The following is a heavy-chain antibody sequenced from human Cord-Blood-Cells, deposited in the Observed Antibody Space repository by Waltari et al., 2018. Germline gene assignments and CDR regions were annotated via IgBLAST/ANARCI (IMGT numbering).Heavy chain of an antibody. D-gene: IGHD6-19*01. Sequence: QIQPVQSAAEVKKPGATVKVSCKASGYNFPSYGSSLGRQAPGQGLEWMGWISAYNGNTNFAQKLQGRVTMTTDTSTSTAYMELRSLRSDDTAVYYCARGFSSGGYWFDPWGQGTLVTVSS. J-gene: IGHJ5*02. CDR1: GYNFPSYG. CDR2: ISAYNGNT. V-gene: IGHV1-18*01. CDR3: ARGFSSGGYWFDP.